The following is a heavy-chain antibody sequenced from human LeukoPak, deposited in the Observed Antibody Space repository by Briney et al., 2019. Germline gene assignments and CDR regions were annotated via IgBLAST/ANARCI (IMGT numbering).Heavy chain of an antibody. CDR2: ISSSSDYI. J-gene: IGHJ6*02. CDR3: ARDFSSGWYGYGMDV. D-gene: IGHD6-19*01. Sequence: GGSLRLSCAASGFTFSTYIMNWVRQAPGKGLEWVSSISSSSDYIYYVDSVKGRFTISRDNAKNSLYLQMNSLRAEDTAVYYCARDFSSGWYGYGMDVWGQGTTVTVSS. CDR1: GFTFSTYI. V-gene: IGHV3-21*01.